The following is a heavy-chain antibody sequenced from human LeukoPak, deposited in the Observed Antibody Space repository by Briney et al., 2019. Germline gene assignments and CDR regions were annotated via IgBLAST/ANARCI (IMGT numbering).Heavy chain of an antibody. V-gene: IGHV1-69*05. D-gene: IGHD6-6*01. Sequence: SVKVSCKASGGTFSSYAISWVRQAPGQGLEWMGGIIPIFGTANYAQKFQGRVTITTDESTSTAYMELSSLRSEDTAVYYCATDPLYSSSSRFDPWGQGTLVTVSS. CDR2: IIPIFGTA. J-gene: IGHJ5*02. CDR1: GGTFSSYA. CDR3: ATDPLYSSSSRFDP.